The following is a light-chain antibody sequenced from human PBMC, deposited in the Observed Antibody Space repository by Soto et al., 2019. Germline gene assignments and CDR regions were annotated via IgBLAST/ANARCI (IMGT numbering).Light chain of an antibody. V-gene: IGKV1-13*02. CDR1: QDIRGT. CDR3: QQFNSYTIT. Sequence: AIQLTQSPSSLSASVGDRVTITCRASQDIRGTLAWYQQKPGKAPKILIYDVSTLESVIPSSFSGSSSGTDFTPTISSLQPVYFATYDCQQFNSYTITFGQGTRLEI. J-gene: IGKJ5*01. CDR2: DVS.